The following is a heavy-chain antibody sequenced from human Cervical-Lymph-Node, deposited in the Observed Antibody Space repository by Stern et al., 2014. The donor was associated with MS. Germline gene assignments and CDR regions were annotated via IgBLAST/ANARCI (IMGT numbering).Heavy chain of an antibody. J-gene: IGHJ4*02. CDR3: AREYSSGWFTDY. CDR1: GGSVSSGSSY. D-gene: IGHD6-19*01. CDR2: IYYRGIT. V-gene: IGHV4-61*01. Sequence: QVQLQESGPGLVKPSETLSLTCTVSGGSVSSGSSYWSWIRQPPGTGLEWIGYIYYRGITNYNPSRKSRVTISVDTSKNQFSLKLSSVTAADTAVYYCAREYSSGWFTDYWGQGTLVTVSS.